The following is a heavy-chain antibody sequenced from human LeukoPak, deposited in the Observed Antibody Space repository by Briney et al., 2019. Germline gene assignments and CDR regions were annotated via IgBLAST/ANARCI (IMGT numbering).Heavy chain of an antibody. CDR3: ARDGIQLWPGSRIAPLDY. J-gene: IGHJ4*02. Sequence: ASVKVSCKASGYTFTTYAISWVRQAPGQGLEWMGWTSAYNGNTDHAQKFQGRVTMITDTSTSTAYMELRSLRSDDTAVYYCARDGIQLWPGSRIAPLDYWGQGTLVTVSS. CDR1: GYTFTTYA. D-gene: IGHD5-18*01. V-gene: IGHV1-18*01. CDR2: TSAYNGNT.